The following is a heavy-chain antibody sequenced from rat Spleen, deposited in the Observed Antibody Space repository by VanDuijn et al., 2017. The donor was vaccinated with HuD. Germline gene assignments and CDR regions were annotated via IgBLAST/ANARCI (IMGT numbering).Heavy chain of an antibody. CDR1: GFTFSDYN. CDR3: TRHEPNWFVY. Sequence: EVQLVESGGGLVQPGRSLKLSCAASGFTFSDYNMAWVRQAPTKGLEWVASVSPSGGDSYYPDSMKGRFTISRDYAKSTLYLQMDSLRSEDTATYYCTRHEPNWFVYWGQGTLVTVSS. J-gene: IGHJ3*01. CDR2: VSPSGGDS. V-gene: IGHV5-25*01.